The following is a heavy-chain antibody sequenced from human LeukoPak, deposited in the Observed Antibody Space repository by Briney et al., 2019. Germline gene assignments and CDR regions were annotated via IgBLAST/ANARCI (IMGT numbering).Heavy chain of an antibody. Sequence: GGSLRLSCAASGFTFTSYNMNWVRQAPGEGLEWVSSITSSSSYIYYADSVKGRFTISRDNAKNSLYLQMNSLRAEDTALYYCARDRGTITMIVVDDDAFDIWGQGTMVTVSS. CDR2: ITSSSSYI. J-gene: IGHJ3*02. V-gene: IGHV3-21*04. CDR1: GFTFTSYN. CDR3: ARDRGTITMIVVDDDAFDI. D-gene: IGHD3-22*01.